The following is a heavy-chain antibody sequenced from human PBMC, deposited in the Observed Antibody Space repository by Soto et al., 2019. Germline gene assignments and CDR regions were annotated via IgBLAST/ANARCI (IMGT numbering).Heavy chain of an antibody. CDR1: GYSISSGYY. CDR3: ARGYYYDSSGYYPLKYTWFDP. Sequence: PSETLSLTCAVSGYSISSGYYWGWIRQPPGKGLEWIGSIFHSGSTYYNPSLKSRVTISVDTSKNQFSLKLSSVTAADTAVYYCARGYYYDSSGYYPLKYTWFDPWGQGTLVTVSS. V-gene: IGHV4-38-2*01. D-gene: IGHD3-22*01. J-gene: IGHJ5*02. CDR2: IFHSGST.